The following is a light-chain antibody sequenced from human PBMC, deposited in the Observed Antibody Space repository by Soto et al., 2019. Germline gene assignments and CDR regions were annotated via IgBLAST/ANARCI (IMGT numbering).Light chain of an antibody. CDR2: SNN. J-gene: IGLJ1*01. Sequence: QSVLTQPPSVSGAPGQRVTISCTRSNSNIGAGYDVHWYLQLPGTAPKLLVYSNNNRPSGVPDRFSGSKSGTSASLAITGLQAEDEADYYCQSYDSRLSAYVFGTGTKLTVL. CDR3: QSYDSRLSAYV. V-gene: IGLV1-40*01. CDR1: NSNIGAGYD.